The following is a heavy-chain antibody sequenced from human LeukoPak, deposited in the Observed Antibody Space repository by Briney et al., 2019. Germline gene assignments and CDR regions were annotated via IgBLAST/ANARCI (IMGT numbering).Heavy chain of an antibody. Sequence: SETLSLTCAVYGGSFSGYYWSWLRQPPGKGLEWIGEINHSGSTNYNPSLKSRVTISVDTSKNQFSLKLSSVTAADTAVYYCARDSAGTSPFDYWGQGTLVTVSS. V-gene: IGHV4-34*01. D-gene: IGHD6-19*01. CDR3: ARDSAGTSPFDY. CDR1: GGSFSGYY. CDR2: INHSGST. J-gene: IGHJ4*02.